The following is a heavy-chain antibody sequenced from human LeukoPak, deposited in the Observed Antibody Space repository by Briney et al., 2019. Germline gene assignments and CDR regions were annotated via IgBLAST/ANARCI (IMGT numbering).Heavy chain of an antibody. J-gene: IGHJ4*02. V-gene: IGHV3-64D*06. CDR3: VKDANYYNSSGYYDY. CDR2: IITNGGST. Sequence: GGSLRLSCSASGFTFSRYLMHWVRQAPGKGLEYVSAIITNGGSTSYADSVKGRFTISRDKSKNTLYLQMSSLRTEDTAVYDCVKDANYYNSSGYYDYWGQGTLVTVSS. CDR1: GFTFSRYL. D-gene: IGHD3-22*01.